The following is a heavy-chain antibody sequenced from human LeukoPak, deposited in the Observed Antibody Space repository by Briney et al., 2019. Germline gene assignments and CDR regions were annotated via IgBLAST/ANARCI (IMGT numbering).Heavy chain of an antibody. CDR1: GYTFTSYG. D-gene: IGHD2-2*02. J-gene: IGHJ5*02. V-gene: IGHV1-18*01. Sequence: GASVKVSCKASGYTFTSYGISWVRRAPGQGLEWMGWISAYNGNINYAQKLQGRVTMTTDTSTSTAYMELRSLRSDDTAVYYCARDYSGDCSSTSCYTGNWFDPWGQGTLVTVSS. CDR2: ISAYNGNI. CDR3: ARDYSGDCSSTSCYTGNWFDP.